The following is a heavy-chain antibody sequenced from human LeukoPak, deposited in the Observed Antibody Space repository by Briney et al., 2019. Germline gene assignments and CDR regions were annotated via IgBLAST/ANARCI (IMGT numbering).Heavy chain of an antibody. CDR3: ARGTTYYDFWSGYSTPFYFDY. J-gene: IGHJ4*02. D-gene: IGHD3-3*01. CDR2: MNPNSGNT. V-gene: IGHV1-8*03. Sequence: ASVKVSCKASGYTFTSYDINWVRQATGQGLEWMGWMNPNSGNTGYAQKFQGRVTITRNTSISTAYMELSSLRSEDTAVYYCARGTTYYDFWSGYSTPFYFDYWGRGTLVTVSS. CDR1: GYTFTSYD.